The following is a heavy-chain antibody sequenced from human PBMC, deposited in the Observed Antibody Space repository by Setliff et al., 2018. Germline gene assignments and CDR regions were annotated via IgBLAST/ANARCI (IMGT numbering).Heavy chain of an antibody. J-gene: IGHJ4*02. CDR2: INAANGNT. V-gene: IGHV1-3*01. CDR1: GYTFSSYG. D-gene: IGHD5-18*01. CDR3: ARGPTYNYGIWDY. Sequence: ASVKVSCKASGYTFSSYGVHWVRQAPGQRLEWMGWINAANGNTKYSQKFQGRVTITRDTSASTVYMELSSLRYEDTAVFYCARGPTYNYGIWDYWGQGTLVTVSS.